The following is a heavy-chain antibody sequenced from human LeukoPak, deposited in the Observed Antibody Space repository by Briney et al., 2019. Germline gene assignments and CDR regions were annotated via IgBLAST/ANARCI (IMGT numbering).Heavy chain of an antibody. D-gene: IGHD3-9*01. CDR2: ISYDGSNK. CDR1: GFTFSSYA. Sequence: GGSLRLSCAASGFTFSSYAMHWVRPAPGQGLEWVAVISYDGSNKYYADSVKGRFTISRDNSKNTLYLQMNSLRAEDTAVYYCARAHHYYDILTGYPMPHDYWGQGTLVTVSS. J-gene: IGHJ4*02. V-gene: IGHV3-30*04. CDR3: ARAHHYYDILTGYPMPHDY.